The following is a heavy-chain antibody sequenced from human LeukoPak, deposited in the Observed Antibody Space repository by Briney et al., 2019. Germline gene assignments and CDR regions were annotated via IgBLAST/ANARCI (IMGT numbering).Heavy chain of an antibody. CDR3: ARDSNSYGSGATIDY. CDR1: EFTCSNYG. V-gene: IGHV3-30*03. J-gene: IGHJ4*02. D-gene: IGHD3-10*01. Sequence: GTSLRLSCATSEFTCSNYGMHWVRQAPGKGLEWVAVISNDGSNIQYADSAKGRFTISRDNSKNTLYLQMSSLRAEDTAVYYCARDSNSYGSGATIDYWGQGILVTVSS. CDR2: ISNDGSNI.